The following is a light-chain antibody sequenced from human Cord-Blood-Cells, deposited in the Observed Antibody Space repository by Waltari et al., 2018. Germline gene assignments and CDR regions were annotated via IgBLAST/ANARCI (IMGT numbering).Light chain of an antibody. Sequence: QSALTQPASVSGSPGQSITISRTGTSRAVGSYNLVSWYQQHPGKAPKLTIYAGSKRPSGVSNRFSGSKSGNTASLTISGLQAEDEADYYCCSYAGSSWVFGGGTKLTVL. CDR1: SRAVGSYNL. CDR2: AGS. J-gene: IGLJ3*02. CDR3: CSYAGSSWV. V-gene: IGLV2-23*01.